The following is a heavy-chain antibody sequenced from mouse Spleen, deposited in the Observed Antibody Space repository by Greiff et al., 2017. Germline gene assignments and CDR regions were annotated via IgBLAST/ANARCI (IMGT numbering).Heavy chain of an antibody. J-gene: IGHJ2*01. CDR2: IDPETGGT. D-gene: IGHD1-1*01. CDR3: TRSGGSIPFDY. CDR1: GYTFTDYE. Sequence: VQLQQSGAELVRPGASVTLSCKASGYTFTDYEMHWVKQTPVHGLEWIGAIDPETGGTAYNQKFKGKAILTADKSSSTAYMELRSLTSEDSAVYYCTRSGGSIPFDYWGQGTTLTVSS. V-gene: IGHV1-15*01.